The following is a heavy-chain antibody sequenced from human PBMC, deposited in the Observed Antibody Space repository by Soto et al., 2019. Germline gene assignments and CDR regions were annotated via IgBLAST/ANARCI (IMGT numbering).Heavy chain of an antibody. CDR2: ISAYNGNT. Sequence: ASVKVSCKASGYTFTSYGISWVRQAPGQGLEWMGWISAYNGNTNYAQKLQGRVTMTTDTSTSTAYMELRSLRSDDTAVYYCARPKESWTNQYYYMDVWGKGTTVTVSS. CDR1: GYTFTSYG. CDR3: ARPKESWTNQYYYMDV. J-gene: IGHJ6*03. V-gene: IGHV1-18*01. D-gene: IGHD6-13*01.